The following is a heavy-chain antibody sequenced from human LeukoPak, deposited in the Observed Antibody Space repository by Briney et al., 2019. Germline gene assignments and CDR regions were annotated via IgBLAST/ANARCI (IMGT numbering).Heavy chain of an antibody. CDR2: IIGSSGST. J-gene: IGHJ4*02. V-gene: IGHV3-23*01. CDR3: AKGGYDYVEIGYFDY. CDR1: GFTFSNYA. Sequence: GGSLRLSCAASGFTFSNYAMSWVRQAPGKGLEWFSVIIGSSGSTFYADSVKGRFTISRDNSKNTLYLQMNSLRAEDTAVYYCAKGGYDYVEIGYFDYWGQGTLVTVSS. D-gene: IGHD5-12*01.